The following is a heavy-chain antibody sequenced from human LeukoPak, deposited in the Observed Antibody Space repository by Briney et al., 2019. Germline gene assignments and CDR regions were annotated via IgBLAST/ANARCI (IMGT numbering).Heavy chain of an antibody. CDR1: GYTFTGYY. V-gene: IGHV1-2*04. CDR2: INPNSGGT. J-gene: IGHJ6*02. D-gene: IGHD6-13*01. CDR3: ARGQSGSSWSLYYYYGMDV. Sequence: ASVKVSCKASGYTFTGYYMHWVRQAPGQGPEWMGWINPNSGGTNYAQKFQGWVTMTRDTSISTAYMELSRLRSDDTAVYYCARGQSGSSWSLYYYYGMDVWGQGTTVTVSS.